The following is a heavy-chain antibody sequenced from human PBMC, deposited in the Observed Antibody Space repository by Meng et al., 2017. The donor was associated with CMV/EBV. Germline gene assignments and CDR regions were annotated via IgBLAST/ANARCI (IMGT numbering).Heavy chain of an antibody. CDR2: IYYSGST. Sequence: SETLSPTCTVSGGSTSSYYWSWFRQPPGKGLEWTGYIYYSGSTNYNPSLKSRVSISVDTSKNQSSLKLSSVTAADTAVYYCARDKRTGSGSYYVLDSMDGWGQGTTVTVSS. J-gene: IGHJ6*02. D-gene: IGHD3-10*01. V-gene: IGHV4-59*01. CDR3: ARDKRTGSGSYYVLDSMDG. CDR1: GGSTSSYY.